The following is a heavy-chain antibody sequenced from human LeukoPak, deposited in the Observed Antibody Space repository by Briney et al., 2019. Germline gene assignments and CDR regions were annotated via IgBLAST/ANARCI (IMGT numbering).Heavy chain of an antibody. D-gene: IGHD6-6*01. CDR1: GGTFSSYA. CDR3: ARQYSSSSDY. V-gene: IGHV1-69*04. J-gene: IGHJ4*02. CDR2: IIPILGIA. Sequence: GASVKLSCKASGGTFSSYAISWVRHAPGQRLEWMGRIIPILGIANYAQKFQGRVTITADKSTSTAYMELSSLRSEGTAVYYCARQYSSSSDYWGQGTLVTVSS.